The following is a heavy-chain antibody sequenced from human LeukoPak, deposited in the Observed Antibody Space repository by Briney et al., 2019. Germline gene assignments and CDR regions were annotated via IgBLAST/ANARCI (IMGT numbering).Heavy chain of an antibody. J-gene: IGHJ6*02. CDR2: INPNSGGT. CDR3: ARSILTYDSSGYYYVYYYYGMDV. Sequence: ASVKVSCKASGYTFTGYYIHWVRQAPGQGLEWMGWINPNSGGTNYAQKFQGTVTMTRNTSISTAYMELSRLRSDDTAVYYCARSILTYDSSGYYYVYYYYGMDVWGQRTTVTVSS. V-gene: IGHV1-2*02. D-gene: IGHD3-22*01. CDR1: GYTFTGYY.